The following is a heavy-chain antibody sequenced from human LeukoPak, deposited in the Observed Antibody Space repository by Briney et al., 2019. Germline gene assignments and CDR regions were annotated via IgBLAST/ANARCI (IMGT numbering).Heavy chain of an antibody. Sequence: GGSLRLSCAASAFSISSYSLNWVRHAPPRGLEWVSSIRSSSSYIYYADSVKGRFTISRDNAKNSMYLQMNRLSAEDTAVYYCAGTDYYGSWSYYYFDYWGQGTLVTVSS. CDR3: AGTDYYGSWSYYYFDY. D-gene: IGHD3-10*01. CDR2: IRSSSSYI. J-gene: IGHJ4*02. CDR1: AFSISSYS. V-gene: IGHV3-21*01.